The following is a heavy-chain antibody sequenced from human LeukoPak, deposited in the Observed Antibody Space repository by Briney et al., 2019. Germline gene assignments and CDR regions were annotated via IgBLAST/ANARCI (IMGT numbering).Heavy chain of an antibody. Sequence: ASVTVSCKASGYTFTSYGISWVRQAPGQGVECMGWINAYNGNTNYAQKLQGRVTMTTDTSTSTAYMELRSLRSGDTAVYYCARGSTSIAAAGISDYWGQGTLVTVSS. J-gene: IGHJ4*02. CDR3: ARGSTSIAAAGISDY. V-gene: IGHV1-18*01. D-gene: IGHD6-13*01. CDR2: INAYNGNT. CDR1: GYTFTSYG.